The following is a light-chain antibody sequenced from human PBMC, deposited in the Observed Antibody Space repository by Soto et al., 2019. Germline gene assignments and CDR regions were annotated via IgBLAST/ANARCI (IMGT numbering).Light chain of an antibody. CDR1: QSVTSS. V-gene: IGKV3-15*01. Sequence: EIVMTQSPATLSVSPGERATLSCRASQSVTSSLAWYQQEPGQAPRLLIYGASTRATGIPARFSGSGSGTEFTHTISSLQSEDFTVYYCQQYIDWPLTFGGGTKVDIK. J-gene: IGKJ4*01. CDR3: QQYIDWPLT. CDR2: GAS.